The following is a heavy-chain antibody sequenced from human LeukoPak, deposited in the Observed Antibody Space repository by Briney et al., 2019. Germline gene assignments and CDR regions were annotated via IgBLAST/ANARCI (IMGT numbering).Heavy chain of an antibody. CDR3: ARDASSSPEPYYYYGMDV. J-gene: IGHJ6*02. CDR1: GGSISSSSYY. V-gene: IGHV4-61*01. CDR2: IYYSGST. D-gene: IGHD1-14*01. Sequence: PSETLSLTCTVSGGSISSSSYYWGWIRQPPGKGLEWIGYIYYSGSTNYNPSLKSRVTISVDTSKNQFSLKLSSVTAADTAVYYCARDASSSPEPYYYYGMDVWGQGTTVTVSS.